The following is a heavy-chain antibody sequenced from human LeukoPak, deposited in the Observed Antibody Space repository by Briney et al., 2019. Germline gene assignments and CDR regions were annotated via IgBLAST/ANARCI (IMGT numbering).Heavy chain of an antibody. CDR2: IYTSGST. Sequence: PSETLSLTCAVSGRSISSYYWSWIRQPPGKGQEWIGRIYTSGSTNYNPSLKSRVTMSVDTSKNQFSLKLSSVTAADTAVYYCARDDYYGSGAYFDYWGQGTLVTVSS. J-gene: IGHJ4*02. D-gene: IGHD3-10*01. V-gene: IGHV4-4*07. CDR3: ARDDYYGSGAYFDY. CDR1: GRSISSYY.